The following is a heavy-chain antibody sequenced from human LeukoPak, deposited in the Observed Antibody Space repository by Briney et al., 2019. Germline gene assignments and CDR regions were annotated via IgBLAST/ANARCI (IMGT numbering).Heavy chain of an antibody. CDR3: ATDTQAGQRYYYYYYGMDV. J-gene: IGHJ6*02. V-gene: IGHV1-24*01. D-gene: IGHD3-10*01. Sequence: ASVKVSCKVSGYTLTELSMHWVRQAPGKRLEWIGGFDPEDGETIYAQKFQGRVTMTEDTSTDTAYMELSSLRSEDTAVYYCATDTQAGQRYYYYYYGMDVWGQGTTVTVSS. CDR1: GYTLTELS. CDR2: FDPEDGET.